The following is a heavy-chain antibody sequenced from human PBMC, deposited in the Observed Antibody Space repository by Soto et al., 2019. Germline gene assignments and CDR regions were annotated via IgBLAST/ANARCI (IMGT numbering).Heavy chain of an antibody. Sequence: QLQLQESGPGLVKPSETLSLTCTVSGGSISSSSYYWGWIRQPPGKGLEWIGSIYYSGSTYYNPSLKSRVTISVDPSKNQFSLKLSSVTAADTAVYYCARTRAVWFDPWGQGTLVTVSS. CDR1: GGSISSSSYY. CDR3: ARTRAVWFDP. D-gene: IGHD6-19*01. CDR2: IYYSGST. J-gene: IGHJ5*02. V-gene: IGHV4-39*01.